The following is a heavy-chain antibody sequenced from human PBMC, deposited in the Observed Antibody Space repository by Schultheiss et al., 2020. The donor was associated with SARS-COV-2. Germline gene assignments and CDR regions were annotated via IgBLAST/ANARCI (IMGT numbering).Heavy chain of an antibody. D-gene: IGHD6-13*01. V-gene: IGHV3-23*01. Sequence: GGSLRLSCAASGFTFSSYAMSWVRQAPGKGLEWVSGISGSGFTTYYADSVKGRFTISRDNSRNTLYLQMNSLRAEDTAVYYCARDQRQQLVLYYYYGMDVWGQGTTVTVSS. CDR1: GFTFSSYA. J-gene: IGHJ6*02. CDR3: ARDQRQQLVLYYYYGMDV. CDR2: ISGSGFTT.